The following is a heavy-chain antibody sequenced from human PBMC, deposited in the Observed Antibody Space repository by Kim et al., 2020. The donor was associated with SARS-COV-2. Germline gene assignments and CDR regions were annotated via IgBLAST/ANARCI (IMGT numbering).Heavy chain of an antibody. CDR1: GFTFSSYA. D-gene: IGHD5-12*01. J-gene: IGHJ3*02. Sequence: GGSLRPSCAASGFTFSSYAMHWVRQAPGKGLEWVAVISYDGSNKYYADSVKGRFTISRDNSKNTLYLQMNSLRAEDTAVYYCANNRIYGYNYGAFDIWGQGTMVTVSS. V-gene: IGHV3-30*04. CDR3: ANNRIYGYNYGAFDI. CDR2: ISYDGSNK.